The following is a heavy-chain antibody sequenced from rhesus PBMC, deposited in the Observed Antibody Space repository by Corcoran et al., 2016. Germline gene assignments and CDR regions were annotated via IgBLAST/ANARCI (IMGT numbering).Heavy chain of an antibody. D-gene: IGHD6-31*01. CDR3: ASIAAAAH. CDR1: GYSISSGYG. Sequence: QLQLQESGPGLVKPSETLSLTCAVSGYSISSGYGWSWIRQPPGKGLEWIGYISYSGSTSYHPSLKSRVTISRDTAKNQCSLKLSSVTAADTAVYYCASIAAAAHWGQGVLVTVSS. V-gene: IGHV4-122*02. J-gene: IGHJ4*01. CDR2: ISYSGST.